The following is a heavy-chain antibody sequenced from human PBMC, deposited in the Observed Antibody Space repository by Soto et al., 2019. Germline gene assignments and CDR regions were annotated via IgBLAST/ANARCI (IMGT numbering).Heavy chain of an antibody. D-gene: IGHD2-15*01. V-gene: IGHV3-21*01. CDR3: ARDRIVVVVAATPWFDP. CDR2: ISSSSSYI. CDR1: GFTFSSYS. Sequence: EMQLVESGGGLVKPGGSLRLSCAASGFTFSSYSMNWVRQAPGKGLEWVSSISSSSSYIYYADSVKGRFTISRDNAKNSRYLQMNSLRAEDTAVYYCARDRIVVVVAATPWFDPWGQGTLVTVSS. J-gene: IGHJ5*02.